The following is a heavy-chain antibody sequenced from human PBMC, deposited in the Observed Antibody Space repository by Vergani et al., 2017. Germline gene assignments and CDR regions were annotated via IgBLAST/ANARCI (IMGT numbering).Heavy chain of an antibody. V-gene: IGHV3-21*05. CDR1: GFNFSSYS. D-gene: IGHD2-8*02. CDR2: ISSSSSYI. CDR3: ARDTHAVVYAISY. Sequence: EVQLVESGGGLVQPGGSLRLSCAASGFNFSSYSMNWVRQAPGKGLEWVSYISSSSSYIYYADSVKGRFTISRDNAKNSLYLQMNSLRAEDTAVYYCARDTHAVVYAISYWGQGTLVTVSS. J-gene: IGHJ4*02.